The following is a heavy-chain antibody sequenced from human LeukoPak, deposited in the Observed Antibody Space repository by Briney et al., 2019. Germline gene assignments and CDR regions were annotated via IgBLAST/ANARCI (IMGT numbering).Heavy chain of an antibody. CDR1: GGSISSYY. D-gene: IGHD3-10*01. CDR2: MYYSGTI. Sequence: SETLSLTCTVSGGSISSYYWSWIRQPPGKGLEWIGYMYYSGTINYNPSLKSRVTISVDTSKNQFSLKLSSVTAADTAVYYCARQDYYYGSESYYRHFDYWGQGTLVTVSS. V-gene: IGHV4-59*08. J-gene: IGHJ4*02. CDR3: ARQDYYYGSESYYRHFDY.